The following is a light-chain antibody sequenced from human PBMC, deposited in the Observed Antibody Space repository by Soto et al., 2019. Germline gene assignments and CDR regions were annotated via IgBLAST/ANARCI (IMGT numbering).Light chain of an antibody. Sequence: QSALTQPACVSGSLGQSITISCTGTNSDVGGYNFVSWYQQHPGKVPKLMIYDVTNRPSGVSNRFSGSKSGNTASLTISGLQAEDEADYYCSSYTSSSTLVFGTGTKLTAL. J-gene: IGLJ1*01. CDR1: NSDVGGYNF. V-gene: IGLV2-14*01. CDR2: DVT. CDR3: SSYTSSSTLV.